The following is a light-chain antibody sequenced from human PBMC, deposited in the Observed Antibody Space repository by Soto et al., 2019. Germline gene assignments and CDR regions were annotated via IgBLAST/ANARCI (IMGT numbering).Light chain of an antibody. Sequence: EIVMTQSPTTLSVSPGERATLSCRATQSVSSNLAWYQQKHGQAPRLLIYDASTRATGIPARFSGSGSGTEFTLTISRLQSEDFAVYYCQQYSNWPGTFGGGTKVEIK. J-gene: IGKJ4*01. V-gene: IGKV3-15*01. CDR1: QSVSSN. CDR2: DAS. CDR3: QQYSNWPGT.